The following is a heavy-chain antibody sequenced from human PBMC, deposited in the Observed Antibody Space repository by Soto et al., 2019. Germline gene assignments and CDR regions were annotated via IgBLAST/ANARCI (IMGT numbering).Heavy chain of an antibody. J-gene: IGHJ4*02. CDR3: ATDPSGSYPY. V-gene: IGHV1-24*01. D-gene: IGHD1-26*01. CDR1: GYTLTELS. CDR2: FDPEDGET. Sequence: GXSVKVSFKVSGYTLTELSMHWVRQAPGKGLEWMGGFDPEDGETIYAQKFQGRVTMTEDTSTDTAYMELSSLRSEDTDVYYCATDPSGSYPYWGQGTLVTVSS.